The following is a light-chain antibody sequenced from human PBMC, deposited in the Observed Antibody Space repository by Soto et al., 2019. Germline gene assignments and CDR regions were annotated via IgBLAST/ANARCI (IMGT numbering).Light chain of an antibody. CDR3: QHYNDYSWT. V-gene: IGKV1-5*03. Sequence: DIHMTQSPSTLSASVGDRVTITCRASQSISIWLAWYQQKPGKAPNLLIYNTSSLASGVPSRFSGSGSGTEFTLTISSLQPDDFATYYCQHYNDYSWTFGQGTKVEIK. CDR1: QSISIW. CDR2: NTS. J-gene: IGKJ1*01.